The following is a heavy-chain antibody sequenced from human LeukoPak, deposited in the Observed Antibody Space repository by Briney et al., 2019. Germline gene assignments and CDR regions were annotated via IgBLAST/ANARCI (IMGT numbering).Heavy chain of an antibody. CDR3: ARVGYYYGSGSYYKASYYFDY. J-gene: IGHJ4*02. CDR1: GFSVSTDH. D-gene: IGHD3-10*01. V-gene: IGHV3-53*01. CDR2: IYNDGNT. Sequence: GGSLRLSCAASGFSVSTDHMSWVRQAPGKGLEWVSVIYNDGNTYYADTVKGRFTISRDNSKNTVDLLVNSLRAEDTAVYYCARVGYYYGSGSYYKASYYFDYWGQGTLVTVSS.